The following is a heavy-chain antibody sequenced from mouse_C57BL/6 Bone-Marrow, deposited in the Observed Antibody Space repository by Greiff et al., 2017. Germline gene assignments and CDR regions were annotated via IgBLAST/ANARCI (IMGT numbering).Heavy chain of an antibody. Sequence: DVMLVESGEGLVKPGGSLKLSCAASGFTFSSYAMSWVRQTPEKRLEWVAYISSGGDYIYYADTVKGRFTISRDNARNTLYLQMSSLKSEDTAMYYCTRVGYDYDEGYFDVWGTGTTVTVSS. J-gene: IGHJ1*03. CDR2: ISSGGDYI. CDR1: GFTFSSYA. CDR3: TRVGYDYDEGYFDV. D-gene: IGHD2-4*01. V-gene: IGHV5-9-1*02.